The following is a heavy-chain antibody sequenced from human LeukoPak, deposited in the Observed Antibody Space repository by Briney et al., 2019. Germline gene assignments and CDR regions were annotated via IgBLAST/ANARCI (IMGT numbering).Heavy chain of an antibody. J-gene: IGHJ4*02. CDR3: ATDLVYYDSSGYYSFGTNDY. CDR1: GYTLTELS. CDR2: FDPEDGET. V-gene: IGHV1-24*01. D-gene: IGHD3-22*01. Sequence: GASVKVSCKVSGYTLTELSMHWVRQGPGKGLEWMGGFDPEDGETIYAQKFQGRVTMTEDTSTDTAYMELSSLRSEDTAVYYCATDLVYYDSSGYYSFGTNDYWGQGTLVTVSS.